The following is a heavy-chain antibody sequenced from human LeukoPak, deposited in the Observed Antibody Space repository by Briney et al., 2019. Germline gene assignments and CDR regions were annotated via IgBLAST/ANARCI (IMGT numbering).Heavy chain of an antibody. CDR2: IIPIFGIA. CDR1: GGTFSSYA. V-gene: IGHV1-69*04. D-gene: IGHD2-15*01. J-gene: IGHJ6*02. Sequence: SVKVSCKASGGTFSSYAISWVRQAPGQGLEWMGRIIPIFGIANYAQKFQGRVTITADKSTSTAYMELSSLRSEDTAVYYCASWFRYCSGGSCYSGMDVWGQGTTVTVSS. CDR3: ASWFRYCSGGSCYSGMDV.